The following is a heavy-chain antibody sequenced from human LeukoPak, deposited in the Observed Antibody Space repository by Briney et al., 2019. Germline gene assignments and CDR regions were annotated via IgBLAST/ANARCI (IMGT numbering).Heavy chain of an antibody. V-gene: IGHV3-21*01. Sequence: GGSLRLSCTVSGITFRTSSFNWVRQVPGKGLEWVSSISSSGTYMYYSDSVEGRFTISRDNAKNSVFLQMDSLRAEDTAVYYCARVGVGYSSSWHFDYWGQGTLVTVSS. D-gene: IGHD6-13*01. CDR2: ISSSGTYM. CDR3: ARVGVGYSSSWHFDY. CDR1: GITFRTSS. J-gene: IGHJ4*02.